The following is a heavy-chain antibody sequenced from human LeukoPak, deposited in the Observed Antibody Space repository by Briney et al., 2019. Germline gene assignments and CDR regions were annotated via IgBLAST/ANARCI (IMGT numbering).Heavy chain of an antibody. CDR2: IYSGGST. J-gene: IGHJ6*02. Sequence: GGSLRLSCAASGFTVSSNYMSWVRQAPGKGLEWVSVIYSGGSTYYADSVKGRFTISRDNSKNTLYLQMNSLRAEDTAVYYCARASVGDYGDYGSQWYYYGMGVWGQGTTVTVSS. CDR3: ARASVGDYGDYGSQWYYYGMGV. D-gene: IGHD4-17*01. CDR1: GFTVSSNY. V-gene: IGHV3-66*01.